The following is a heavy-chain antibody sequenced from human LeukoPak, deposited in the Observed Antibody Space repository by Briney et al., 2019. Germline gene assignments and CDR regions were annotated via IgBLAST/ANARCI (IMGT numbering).Heavy chain of an antibody. CDR3: AKDYGSGISKYGMDV. Sequence: GGSLRLSCAASGFTFSSYGMHWVRQAPGKGLEWVAVISYDRSNKYYADSVKGRFTISRDNSKNTLYLQMNSLRAEDTAVYYCAKDYGSGISKYGMDVWGQGTTVTVSS. D-gene: IGHD3-10*01. J-gene: IGHJ6*02. CDR1: GFTFSSYG. CDR2: ISYDRSNK. V-gene: IGHV3-30*18.